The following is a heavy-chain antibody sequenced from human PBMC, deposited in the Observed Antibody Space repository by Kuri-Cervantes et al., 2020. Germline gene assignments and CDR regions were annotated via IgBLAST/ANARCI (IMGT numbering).Heavy chain of an antibody. D-gene: IGHD1-14*01. V-gene: IGHV4-59*08. Sequence: GSLRLSCAASGFTFSNYWMSWVRQAPGKGLEWIGNLDYSGSTYYNPSLKSRVTISLDSSKNQFSLKLTSVTAADTAVYYCSRARGKFDTCDYWGQGTLVTVSS. CDR2: LDYSGST. CDR1: GFTFSNYW. J-gene: IGHJ4*02. CDR3: SRARGKFDTCDY.